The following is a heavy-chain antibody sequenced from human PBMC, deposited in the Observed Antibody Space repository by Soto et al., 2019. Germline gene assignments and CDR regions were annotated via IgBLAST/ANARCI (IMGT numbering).Heavy chain of an antibody. CDR3: ARAPGEGYCSSTSCYTFGPWYYGMDF. D-gene: IGHD2-2*02. CDR1: GGTFSSYA. V-gene: IGHV1-69*13. Sequence: SVKVSCKASGGTFSSYAISWVRQAPGQGLEWMGGIIPIFGTANYAQKFQGRVTITADESTSTAYMELSSLRSEDTAVYYCARAPGEGYCSSTSCYTFGPWYYGMDFWGPATTLTGSS. CDR2: IIPIFGTA. J-gene: IGHJ6*02.